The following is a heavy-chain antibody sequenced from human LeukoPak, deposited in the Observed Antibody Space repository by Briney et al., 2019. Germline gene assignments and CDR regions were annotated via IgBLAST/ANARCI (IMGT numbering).Heavy chain of an antibody. D-gene: IGHD3-10*01. Sequence: GSLRLSCAASGFTFSSYWMHWVRQAPGKGLEWIGEINHSGSTNYNPSLKSRVTISVDTSKNQFSLKLSSVTAADTAVYYCARAITMVRYNWFDPWGQGTLVTVSS. J-gene: IGHJ5*02. CDR3: ARAITMVRYNWFDP. CDR1: GFTFSSYW. V-gene: IGHV4-34*01. CDR2: INHSGST.